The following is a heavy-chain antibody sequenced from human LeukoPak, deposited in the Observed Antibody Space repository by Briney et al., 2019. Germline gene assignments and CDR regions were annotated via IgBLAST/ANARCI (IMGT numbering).Heavy chain of an antibody. CDR3: AKDSTPGPPWMYYYYGMDV. D-gene: IGHD2-2*03. V-gene: IGHV3-23*01. CDR2: ISGSGGST. CDR1: GFTFSSYA. J-gene: IGHJ6*02. Sequence: GGYLRLSCAASGFTFSSYAMSWVRHAPGKGLEWVSAISGSGGSTYYADSVKGRFTISRDNSKNTLYLQMNSLRAEDTAVYYCAKDSTPGPPWMYYYYGMDVWGQGTTVTVSS.